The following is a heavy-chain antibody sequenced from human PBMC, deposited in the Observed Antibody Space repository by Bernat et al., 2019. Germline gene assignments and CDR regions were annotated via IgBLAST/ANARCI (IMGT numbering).Heavy chain of an antibody. V-gene: IGHV2-5*02. CDR1: GFSLSTSGVG. J-gene: IGHJ4*02. Sequence: QITLKESGPTLVKPTQTLTLTCAFSGFSLSTSGVGVGWIRQPPGRALEWLAFAYWDDDNRYNPSLKSRLVVIKVTSKNLVVLTMTNMDPEDTGTYFCAHRLGGNNWDTGYFDFWGQGALVTVSS. CDR3: AHRLGGNNWDTGYFDF. CDR2: AYWDDDN. D-gene: IGHD1-1*01.